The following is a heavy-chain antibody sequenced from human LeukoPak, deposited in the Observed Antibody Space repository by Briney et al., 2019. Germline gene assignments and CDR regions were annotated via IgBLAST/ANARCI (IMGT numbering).Heavy chain of an antibody. D-gene: IGHD1-26*01. CDR3: ARERGILRGHAFDI. V-gene: IGHV4-4*07. Sequence: PSETLSLTCTVSGVSISTYYWTWIRQPAGKGLEWIGRIYSSGNTNYNPSLESRVTMSIDTSKNQFSLKLSSVTAADTAVYYCARERGILRGHAFDIWGQGTMVTVSS. CDR2: IYSSGNT. J-gene: IGHJ3*02. CDR1: GVSISTYY.